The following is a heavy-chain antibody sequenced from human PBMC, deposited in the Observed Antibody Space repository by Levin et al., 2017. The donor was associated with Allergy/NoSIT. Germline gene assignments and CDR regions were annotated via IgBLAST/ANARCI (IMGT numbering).Heavy chain of an antibody. V-gene: IGHV4-39*01. CDR2: IYYSGST. CDR3: ARRNYDSSGYYYWYFDL. CDR1: GGSISSSSYY. D-gene: IGHD3-22*01. J-gene: IGHJ2*01. Sequence: SCTVSGGSISSSSYYWGWIRQPPGKGLEWIGSIYYSGSTYYNPSLKSRVTISVDTSKNQFSLKLSSVTAADTAVYYCARRNYDSSGYYYWYFDLWGRGTLVTVSS.